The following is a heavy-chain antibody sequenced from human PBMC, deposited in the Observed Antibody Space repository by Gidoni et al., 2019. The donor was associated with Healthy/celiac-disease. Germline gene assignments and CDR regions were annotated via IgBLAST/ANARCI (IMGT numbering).Heavy chain of an antibody. V-gene: IGHV3-48*03. Sequence: EVQLVESGGGLVQPGGSLRLSCAASGFTFSSYEMTWVRQAPGKGLEWVSYISSSGSTIYYADSVKGRFTISRDNAKNSLYLQMNSLRAEDTAVYYCASLAHYYDSSGYYPLYYFDYWGQGTLVTVSS. CDR2: ISSSGSTI. CDR3: ASLAHYYDSSGYYPLYYFDY. J-gene: IGHJ4*02. CDR1: GFTFSSYE. D-gene: IGHD3-22*01.